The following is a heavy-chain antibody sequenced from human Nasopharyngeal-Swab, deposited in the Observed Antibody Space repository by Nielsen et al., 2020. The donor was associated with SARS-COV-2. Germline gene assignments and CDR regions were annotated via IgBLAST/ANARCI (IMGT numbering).Heavy chain of an antibody. V-gene: IGHV3-74*01. CDR3: ARDFDKTGD. CDR1: GLTFSDSW. CDR2: INSDGSRT. D-gene: IGHD7-27*01. J-gene: IGHJ4*02. Sequence: GESLKISCAVSGLTFSDSWIHWVRQAPGKGLVWVSRINSDGSRTGHADSVKGRFTISRDNAKNTIYLQMNSLRAEDTAVYYCARDFDKTGDWGQGTLVTVSS.